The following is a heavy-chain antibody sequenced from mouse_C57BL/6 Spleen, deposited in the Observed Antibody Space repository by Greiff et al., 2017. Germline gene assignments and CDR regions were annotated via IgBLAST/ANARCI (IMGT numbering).Heavy chain of an antibody. CDR3: AQGDGSRGHGG. CDR2: IDPSDSYT. CDR1: GYTFTSYW. J-gene: IGHJ3*01. Sequence: QVQLQQPGAELVKPGASVKLSCKASGYTFTSYWMQWVKQRPGQGLEWIGEIDPSDSYTNYNQKFKGKATLTVDTSSSTAYMQLSSLTSEDSAVSYGAQGDGSRGHGGWGPVALVTVAA. D-gene: IGHD1-1*01. V-gene: IGHV1-50*01.